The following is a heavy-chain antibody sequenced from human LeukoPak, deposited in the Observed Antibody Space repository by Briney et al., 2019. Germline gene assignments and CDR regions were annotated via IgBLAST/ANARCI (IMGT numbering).Heavy chain of an antibody. CDR1: GFTFSSYG. J-gene: IGHJ5*02. CDR2: ISYDGSKK. V-gene: IGHV3-30*03. D-gene: IGHD6-19*01. Sequence: GGSLRLSCAASGFTFSSYGMHWVRQAPGKGLEWVAVISYDGSKKYYADSVKGRFTISRDNSKNTLYLQMNSLRAEDTAVYYCALGSGWYDFDPWGQGTLVTVSS. CDR3: ALGSGWYDFDP.